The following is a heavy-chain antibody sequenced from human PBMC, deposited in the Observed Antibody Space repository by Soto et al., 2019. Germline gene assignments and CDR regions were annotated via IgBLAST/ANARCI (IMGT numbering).Heavy chain of an antibody. J-gene: IGHJ6*02. CDR3: ARDNGLELPSYYYYYGMDV. D-gene: IGHD1-7*01. CDR2: MNPNSGNT. CDR1: GYRFMTYG. Sequence: GASVKVSCKTSGYRFMTYGITWVRQAPGQGLEWMGWMNPNSGNTGYAQKFQGRVTMTRNTSISTAYMELSSLRSEDTAVYYCARDNGLELPSYYYYYGMDVWGQGTTVTVSS. V-gene: IGHV1-8*01.